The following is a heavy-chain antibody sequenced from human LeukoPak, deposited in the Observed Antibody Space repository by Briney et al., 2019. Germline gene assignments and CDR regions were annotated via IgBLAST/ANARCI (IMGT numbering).Heavy chain of an antibody. J-gene: IGHJ4*02. CDR2: IRGSGGST. D-gene: IGHD3-22*01. Sequence: GGSLRLSCAASGFSFSSYAMSWVRQAPGKGLEWVSAIRGSGGSTYYADSVKGRFTISRDNSRNTLYLQMNNLRAEDTAVYYCAKEGGLYDSSGYYDNVLDCWGQGTLVTVSS. V-gene: IGHV3-23*01. CDR3: AKEGGLYDSSGYYDNVLDC. CDR1: GFSFSSYA.